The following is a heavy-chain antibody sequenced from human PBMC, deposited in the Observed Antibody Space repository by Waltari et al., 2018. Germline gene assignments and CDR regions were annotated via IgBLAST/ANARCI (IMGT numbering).Heavy chain of an antibody. CDR3: ARQGLVPAAMVGYYFDY. CDR2: SENSGSN. Sequence: QVQLQESGPGLVKPSETLSLTCTVSGGSISSYYWSWIRQPAGKGREWIGRSENSGSNNYNPYLKSRVTMSVDTSKNQLALKLRSVTAADTAVYYCARQGLVPAAMVGYYFDYWGQGTLVTVSS. V-gene: IGHV4-4*07. CDR1: GGSISSYY. D-gene: IGHD2-2*01. J-gene: IGHJ4*02.